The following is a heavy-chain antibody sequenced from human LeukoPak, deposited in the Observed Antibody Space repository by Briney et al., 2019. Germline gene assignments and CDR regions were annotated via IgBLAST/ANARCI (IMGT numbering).Heavy chain of an antibody. CDR1: GGSISSYY. Sequence: SETLSLTCTVSGGSISSYYWSWIRQPPGKGLEWIGYIYYSGSTNYNPSLKSRVTISVDTSKNQFSLKLSSVTAADTAVYYCARAQGYSSSWSGPFWFDPWGQGTLVTVSS. CDR2: IYYSGST. CDR3: ARAQGYSSSWSGPFWFDP. D-gene: IGHD6-13*01. V-gene: IGHV4-59*01. J-gene: IGHJ5*02.